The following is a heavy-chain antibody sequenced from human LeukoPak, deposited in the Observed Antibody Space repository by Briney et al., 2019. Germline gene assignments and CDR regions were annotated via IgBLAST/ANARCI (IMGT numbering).Heavy chain of an antibody. CDR2: INAGNGNT. Sequence: ASVKVSCKASGYTFTSYAMHWVRQAPGQRLEWMGWINAGNGNTKYSQKFQDRVTITRDTSASTAYMELSSLRSEDTAVYYCARDSCSSTSCYQNWFDPWGQGTLVTVSS. V-gene: IGHV1-3*01. CDR3: ARDSCSSTSCYQNWFDP. D-gene: IGHD2-2*01. J-gene: IGHJ5*02. CDR1: GYTFTSYA.